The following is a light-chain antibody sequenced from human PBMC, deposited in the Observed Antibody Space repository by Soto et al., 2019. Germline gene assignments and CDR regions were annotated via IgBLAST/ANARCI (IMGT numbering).Light chain of an antibody. Sequence: DIQMTQSPTSLSASVGDRVTITCRASQGIRNFVAWYQQKPCKAPKLLIYAASTLQSWVPSRFSGSGSGTDFTLTINSLQPEDVATYSCQKYSSVPVFGPGTKVEIK. CDR2: AAS. CDR1: QGIRNF. CDR3: QKYSSVPV. J-gene: IGKJ3*01. V-gene: IGKV1-27*01.